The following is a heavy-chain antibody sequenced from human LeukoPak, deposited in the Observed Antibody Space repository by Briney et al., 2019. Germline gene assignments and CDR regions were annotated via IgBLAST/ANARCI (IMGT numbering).Heavy chain of an antibody. CDR1: GYTFTNYW. V-gene: IGHV5-51*01. Sequence: GESLKISCKGSGYTFTNYWIGWVRQMPGKGLEWMGIIYPGDSDTKYSPSFQGQVTISVDKSISTAYLQWNSLKAPDTAMYYCARSPGTTQAFHYWGQGTLVTVSS. D-gene: IGHD1-7*01. CDR3: ARSPGTTQAFHY. CDR2: IYPGDSDT. J-gene: IGHJ4*02.